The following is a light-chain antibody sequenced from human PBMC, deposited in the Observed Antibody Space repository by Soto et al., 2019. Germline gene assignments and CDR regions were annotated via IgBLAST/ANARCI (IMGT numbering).Light chain of an antibody. CDR1: QSIGNL. Sequence: DIQMTQSPSTLSASVGDRVIITCRASQSIGNLLAWYQQKPGKAPNLLIYKASTLESGVPSRFSGSGSGTEFTLTISSLQPEEFTTYYCERYNSYSPFGRGTKLEIK. J-gene: IGKJ4*02. CDR2: KAS. V-gene: IGKV1-5*03. CDR3: ERYNSYSP.